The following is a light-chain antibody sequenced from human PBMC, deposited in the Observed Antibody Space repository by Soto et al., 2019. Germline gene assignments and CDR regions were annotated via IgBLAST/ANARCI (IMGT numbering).Light chain of an antibody. V-gene: IGLV2-23*02. Sequence: LGLLAPVAGSPCKSITISGTGTSSGVGSYNLVSWYQQHPGKAPKLMIYEVSKRPSGVSNRFSGSKSGNTASLTISGLQAEDEADYYCCSYAGSSTYVFGTGTKVTVL. CDR2: EVS. CDR1: SSGVGSYNL. CDR3: CSYAGSSTYV. J-gene: IGLJ1*01.